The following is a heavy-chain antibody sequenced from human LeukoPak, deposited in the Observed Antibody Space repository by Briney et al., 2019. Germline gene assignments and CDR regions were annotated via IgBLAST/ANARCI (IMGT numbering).Heavy chain of an antibody. CDR1: GGSVSTTAHL. CDR3: ARPAPEYCSVTTCWGT. V-gene: IGHV4-39*01. D-gene: IGHD2-2*01. CDR2: IYYTGTT. J-gene: IGHJ5*02. Sequence: AETLSLTCTVSGGSVSTTAHLCGWIRRPPGKGVEWIGSIYYTGTTSYNPSLKSRVTISVDSSKNQFSLRLRSVTASDTAVYYCARPAPEYCSVTTCWGTWGQGTLVTVSS.